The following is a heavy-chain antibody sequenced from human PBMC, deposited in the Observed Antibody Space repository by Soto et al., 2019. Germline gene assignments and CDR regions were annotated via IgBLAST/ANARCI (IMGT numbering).Heavy chain of an antibody. CDR1: GFTFSSGG. CDR2: IKQDGSEK. V-gene: IGHV3-7*03. D-gene: IGHD3-10*02. Sequence: GGSLRLSCTASGFTFSSGGNSWVRHAPGKGLEWVANIKQDGSEKYYVDSVKSRFTISRDNAKNSLYLQMNSLRAADKAVYYYAGMGGLFGEFYFTYWGQGTLVTSPQ. J-gene: IGHJ4*02. CDR3: AGMGGLFGEFYFTY.